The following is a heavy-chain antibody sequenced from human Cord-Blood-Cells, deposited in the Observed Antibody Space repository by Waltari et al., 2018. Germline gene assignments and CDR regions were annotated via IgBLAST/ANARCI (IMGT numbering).Heavy chain of an antibody. Sequence: QVQLQQWGAGLLQPSETLSLTCAVYGGSFSGYYWSWIRQPPGKGLEWIGEINHSGSTNYNPSLKSRVTISVDTSKNQFSLKLSSVTAADTAVYYCARSRITMVRGVIFDYWGQGTLVTVSS. J-gene: IGHJ4*02. CDR2: INHSGST. CDR3: ARSRITMVRGVIFDY. D-gene: IGHD3-10*01. V-gene: IGHV4-34*01. CDR1: GGSFSGYY.